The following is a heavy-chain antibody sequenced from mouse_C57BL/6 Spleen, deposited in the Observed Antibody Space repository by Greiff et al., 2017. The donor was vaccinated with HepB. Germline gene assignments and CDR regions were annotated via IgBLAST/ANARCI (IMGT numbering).Heavy chain of an antibody. V-gene: IGHV1-82*01. CDR3: ARYMTTAVYAMDY. D-gene: IGHD1-1*01. J-gene: IGHJ4*01. Sequence: QVQLQQSGPELVKPGASVKISCKASGYAFSSSWMNWVKQRPGKGLEWIGRIYPGDGDTNYNGKFKGKATLTADKSSSTAYMQLSSLTSEDSAVYFCARYMTTAVYAMDYWGQGTSVTVSS. CDR1: GYAFSSSW. CDR2: IYPGDGDT.